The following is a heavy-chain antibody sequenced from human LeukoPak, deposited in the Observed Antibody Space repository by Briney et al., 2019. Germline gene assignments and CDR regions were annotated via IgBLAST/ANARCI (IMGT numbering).Heavy chain of an antibody. CDR1: GFTVSSNY. D-gene: IGHD3-22*01. V-gene: IGHV3-53*01. CDR3: SRDKNLYYDSSGYYPTRFDY. J-gene: IGHJ4*02. Sequence: GGSLRLSCAASGFTVSSNYLSWVRQAPGKGLEWVSVIYSDGRTYYADSVKGRFTISRDNSKNQLFLQMNRLKAEDPAVDYCSRDKNLYYDSSGYYPTRFDYWGQGTLVTVSS. CDR2: IYSDGRT.